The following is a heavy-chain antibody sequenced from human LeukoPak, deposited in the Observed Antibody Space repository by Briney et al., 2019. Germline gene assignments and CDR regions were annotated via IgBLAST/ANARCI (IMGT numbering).Heavy chain of an antibody. D-gene: IGHD4-23*01. CDR1: GGTFSSYA. Sequence: SVKVSCKASGGTFSSYAISWVRQAPGQGLEWMGGIIPIFGTANYAQKFQGRVTITTDESTSTAYMELSSLRSEDTAVYYCASFRGTTVVTTDAFDIWGQGTMVTVSS. CDR3: ASFRGTTVVTTDAFDI. V-gene: IGHV1-69*05. CDR2: IIPIFGTA. J-gene: IGHJ3*02.